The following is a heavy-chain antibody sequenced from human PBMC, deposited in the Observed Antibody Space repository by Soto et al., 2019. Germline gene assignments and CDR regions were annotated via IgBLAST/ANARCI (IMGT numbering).Heavy chain of an antibody. CDR2: ISYDGSNK. CDR3: AGGVVAVGPAADY. CDR1: GFTFSSYA. D-gene: IGHD3-22*01. Sequence: QVQLVESGGGVVQPGRSLRLSCAASGFTFSSYAMHWVRQAPGKGLEWVAVISYDGSNKYYADSVKGRFTISRDNSKNTLYLQMNSLRAEDTAVYYCAGGVVAVGPAADYWGQGTLVTVSS. J-gene: IGHJ4*02. V-gene: IGHV3-30-3*01.